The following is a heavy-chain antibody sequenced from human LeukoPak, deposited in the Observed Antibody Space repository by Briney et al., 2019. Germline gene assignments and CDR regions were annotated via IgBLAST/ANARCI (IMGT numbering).Heavy chain of an antibody. Sequence: SETLSLTCTVSGGSISDYYRSWIRQPPGKGLEWIGYIYYSGSSYHSGSTNYNPSLKSRVTISVEASENQFSLKLSSVTAADTAVYYCARDRVHFDFWGQGTLLTVSS. V-gene: IGHV4-59*01. CDR1: GGSISDYY. CDR2: IYYSGSSYHSGST. J-gene: IGHJ4*02. CDR3: ARDRVHFDF.